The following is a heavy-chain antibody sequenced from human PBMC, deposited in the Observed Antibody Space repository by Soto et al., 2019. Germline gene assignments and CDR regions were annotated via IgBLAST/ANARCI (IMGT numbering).Heavy chain of an antibody. CDR3: AKDMVAVVVVAPLNY. V-gene: IGHV3-30*18. J-gene: IGHJ4*02. CDR1: GFTFSSYG. Sequence: QVQLVESGGGVVQPGRSLRLSCAASGFTFSSYGMHWVRQAPGKGLEWVAVISYDGSNKYYADSVKGRFTISRDNSKNTLYLQMNSLRAEDTAVYYCAKDMVAVVVVAPLNYWGQGTLVTVSS. CDR2: ISYDGSNK. D-gene: IGHD2-15*01.